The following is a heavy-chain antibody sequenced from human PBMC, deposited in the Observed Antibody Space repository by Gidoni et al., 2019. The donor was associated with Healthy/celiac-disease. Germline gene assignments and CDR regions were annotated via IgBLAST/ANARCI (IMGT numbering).Heavy chain of an antibody. CDR3: ARAGYSSGWYFFDY. CDR1: GGSISSYY. CDR2: IYYSGST. V-gene: IGHV4-59*01. Sequence: QVQLQESGPGLVMPSETLSLTCPVSGGSISSYYWSWIRQPPGKGLEWIGYIYYSGSTNYNPSLKGRVTISVDTSKNQFSLKLSSVTAADTAVYYCARAGYSSGWYFFDYWGQGTLVTVSS. D-gene: IGHD6-19*01. J-gene: IGHJ4*02.